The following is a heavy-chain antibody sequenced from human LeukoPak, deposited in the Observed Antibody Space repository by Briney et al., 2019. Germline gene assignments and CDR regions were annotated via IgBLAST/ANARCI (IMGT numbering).Heavy chain of an antibody. D-gene: IGHD5-12*01. CDR1: GFTVSSNY. V-gene: IGHV3-53*01. CDR3: AKVQMIVATISAVDY. CDR2: IYSGGST. Sequence: GGSLRLSCAASGFTVSSNYMSWVRQAPGKGLEWVSVIYSGGSTNYADSVKGRFTISRDNSKNTLYLQMNSLRAEDTAVYYCAKVQMIVATISAVDYWGQGTLVTVSS. J-gene: IGHJ4*02.